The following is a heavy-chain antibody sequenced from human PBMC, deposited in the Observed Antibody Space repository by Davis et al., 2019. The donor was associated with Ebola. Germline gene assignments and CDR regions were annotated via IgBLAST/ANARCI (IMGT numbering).Heavy chain of an antibody. D-gene: IGHD3-22*01. V-gene: IGHV1-46*01. CDR3: AREGERYYDSSGYVLDI. J-gene: IGHJ3*02. CDR1: GYRFTSYY. Sequence: ASVKVSCKASGYRFTSYYMHWVRQAPGQGLEWMGIINPITGGTSYAQNFQVRVNMTRDTSTSTVYMELSSLRSEDTAVYYCAREGERYYDSSGYVLDIWGQGTMVKVSS. CDR2: INPITGGT.